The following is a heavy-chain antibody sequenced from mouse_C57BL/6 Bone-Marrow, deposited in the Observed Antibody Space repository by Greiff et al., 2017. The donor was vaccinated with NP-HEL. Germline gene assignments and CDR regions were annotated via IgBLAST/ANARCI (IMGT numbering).Heavy chain of an antibody. V-gene: IGHV7-1*01. CDR3: ARDNWDWYFDV. D-gene: IGHD4-1*01. CDR1: GFTFRDFY. CDR2: SRNKANDYTT. Sequence: EVQLMESGGGLVQSGRSLRLSCATSGFTFRDFYLEWVRPAPGTGLAWIAASRNKANDYTTEYSASVKGRFIVSRDTSQSILYLQMNALRAEDTAIYYCARDNWDWYFDVWGTGTTVTVSS. J-gene: IGHJ1*03.